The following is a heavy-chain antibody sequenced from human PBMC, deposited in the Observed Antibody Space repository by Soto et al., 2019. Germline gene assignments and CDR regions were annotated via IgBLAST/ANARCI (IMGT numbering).Heavy chain of an antibody. Sequence: EVQLVESGGGLVQPGGSLRLSCAVSGFTVSSNYMSWVRQAPGKGLEWVSVIYSGGSTYYEDSVKGRFTISRDNSKNTLYLQMNSLRAEDTAVYYCAREGIRSPLYYWGQGTLVTVSS. CDR1: GFTVSSNY. D-gene: IGHD4-17*01. V-gene: IGHV3-66*01. J-gene: IGHJ4*02. CDR2: IYSGGST. CDR3: AREGIRSPLYY.